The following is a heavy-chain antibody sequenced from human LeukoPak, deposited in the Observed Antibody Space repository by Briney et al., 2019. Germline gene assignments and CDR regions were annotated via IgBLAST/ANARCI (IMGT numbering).Heavy chain of an antibody. CDR1: GGSISSGGYY. Sequence: SETLSLTCTVSGGSISSGGYYWSWIRQPPGKGLEWIGYIYHSGSTYYNPSLKSRVTISVDTSKNQFSLKLSSVTAADTAVYYCARLEYSSSWSTARFDYWGQGTLVTVSS. CDR2: IYHSGST. CDR3: ARLEYSSSWSTARFDY. J-gene: IGHJ4*02. D-gene: IGHD6-13*01. V-gene: IGHV4-30-2*01.